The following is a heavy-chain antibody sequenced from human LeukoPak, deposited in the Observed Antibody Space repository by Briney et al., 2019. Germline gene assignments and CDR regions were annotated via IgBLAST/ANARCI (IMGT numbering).Heavy chain of an antibody. CDR3: ARRADSGNYYAAFDI. V-gene: IGHV1-8*03. Sequence: ASVKVSCKASGGTFSSYAISWVRQATGQGLEWMGWMNPNSGNTGYAQNFQGRVTITRNTSTKTAYLELSSLRSEDTAVYYCARRADSGNYYAAFDIWGQGTMVTVSS. D-gene: IGHD1-26*01. J-gene: IGHJ3*02. CDR2: MNPNSGNT. CDR1: GGTFSSYA.